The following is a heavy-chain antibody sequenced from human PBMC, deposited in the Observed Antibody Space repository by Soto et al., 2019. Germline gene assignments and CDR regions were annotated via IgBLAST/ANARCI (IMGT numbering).Heavy chain of an antibody. CDR2: INPSGGST. D-gene: IGHD7-27*01. Sequence: QVQLVQSGAEVKKPGASVNISCKASGYTFTSYYMPWVRQAHGQGLEWVGTINPSGGSTTYAQKFQGRVTMTRDTSTSTVYMELSGLISEDTAVYHCARAQAWGIHDYWGQGTLVTVSS. CDR1: GYTFTSYY. J-gene: IGHJ4*02. V-gene: IGHV1-46*03. CDR3: ARAQAWGIHDY.